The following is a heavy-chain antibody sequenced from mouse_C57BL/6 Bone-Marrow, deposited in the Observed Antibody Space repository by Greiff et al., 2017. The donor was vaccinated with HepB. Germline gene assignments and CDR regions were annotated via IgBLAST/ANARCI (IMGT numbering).Heavy chain of an antibody. CDR2: IRSKSNNYAT. D-gene: IGHD1-1*01. Sequence: EVQGVESGGGLVQPKGSLKLSCAASGFSFNTYAMNWVRQAPGKGLEWVARIRSKSNNYATYYADSVKDRFTISRDDSESMLYLQMNNLKTEDTAMYYCVRHYYGGDYWGQGTTLTVSS. J-gene: IGHJ2*01. CDR3: VRHYYGGDY. CDR1: GFSFNTYA. V-gene: IGHV10-1*01.